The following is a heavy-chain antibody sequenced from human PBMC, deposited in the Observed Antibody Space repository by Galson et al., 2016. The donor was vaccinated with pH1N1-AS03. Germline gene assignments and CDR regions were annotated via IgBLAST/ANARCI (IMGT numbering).Heavy chain of an antibody. CDR2: IYLRGST. J-gene: IGHJ6*02. CDR3: ARVLTPGYFHTMDV. D-gene: IGHD2/OR15-2a*01. Sequence: SETLSLTCAVSGDSVSGGHWWTWVRQSPGKGLEWIGYIYLRGSTDYNPSLADRVIISADRSTNDFSLTLSSVTAADTAVYYRARVLTPGYFHTMDVWGRGTTVTVSS. V-gene: IGHV4-4*02. CDR1: GDSVSGGHW.